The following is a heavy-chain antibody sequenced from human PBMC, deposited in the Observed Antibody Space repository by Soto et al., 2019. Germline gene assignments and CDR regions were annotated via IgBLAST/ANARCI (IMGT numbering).Heavy chain of an antibody. CDR1: GDSVSNDNYY. D-gene: IGHD3-16*01. J-gene: IGHJ4*02. V-gene: IGHV4-61*01. CDR3: ARSQRGRTAFTFDY. Sequence: PSETLSLTCAVSGDSVSNDNYYWSWIRQPPRKGLEWIGYIYYSGTTNYNSYLKSRLSLSVDMSKNQFSPKLASVTAADTAVYFCARSQRGRTAFTFDYWGQGALVTVSS. CDR2: IYYSGTT.